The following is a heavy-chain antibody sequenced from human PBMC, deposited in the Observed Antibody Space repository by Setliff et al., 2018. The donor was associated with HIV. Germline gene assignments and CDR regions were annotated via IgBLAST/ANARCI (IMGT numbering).Heavy chain of an antibody. J-gene: IGHJ6*03. D-gene: IGHD3-10*01. Sequence: ASETLSLTCTVSGGSFSSYHWSWIRHRAGKGLEWIGHIYASGSTKYNPSLESRVTMSVDTSRTQFSLKLRSVTAADTAVYYCARVGASGVPSTMDYYYYMDVWGKGTTVTVSS. CDR2: IYASGST. CDR1: GGSFSSYH. CDR3: ARVGASGVPSTMDYYYYMDV. V-gene: IGHV4-4*07.